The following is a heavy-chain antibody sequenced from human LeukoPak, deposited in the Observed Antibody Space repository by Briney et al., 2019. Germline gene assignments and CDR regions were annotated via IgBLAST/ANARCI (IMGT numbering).Heavy chain of an antibody. J-gene: IGHJ5*02. V-gene: IGHV1-2*02. Sequence: ASVKVSCQASGYTFTGYYMHWVRQAPGQGRAWMGWINPNSGGTNYAQKFQGRVTMTRDTSISTAYMELSRLRSDDTAVYYCARGGYYGSGSTWTWGQGTLVTVSS. CDR1: GYTFTGYY. CDR2: INPNSGGT. CDR3: ARGGYYGSGSTWT. D-gene: IGHD3-10*01.